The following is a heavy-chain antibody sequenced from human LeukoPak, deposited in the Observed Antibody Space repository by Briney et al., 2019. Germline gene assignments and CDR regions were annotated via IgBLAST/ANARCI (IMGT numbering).Heavy chain of an antibody. CDR3: ARDQA. Sequence: PGGSLRLSCAASGFTFSGSAMHWVRQASGKGLEWVGRIRSKANSYATAYAASVKGRFTISRDDSKNTLYLQMNSLRAEDTAVYYCARDQAWGQGTLVTVSS. V-gene: IGHV3-73*01. CDR2: IRSKANSYAT. CDR1: GFTFSGSA. J-gene: IGHJ4*02.